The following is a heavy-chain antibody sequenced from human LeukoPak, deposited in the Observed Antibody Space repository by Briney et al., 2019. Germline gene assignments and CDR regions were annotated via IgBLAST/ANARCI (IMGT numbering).Heavy chain of an antibody. Sequence: PGGSLRLSCAASGCTFSSYGMHWVRQAPGKGLEWVAFIRYDGSNKYYADSVKGRFIISRDNSKNTLYLQMNSLRAEDTAVYYCAERKNAYVEIATIGAFDIWGQGTMVTVSS. V-gene: IGHV3-30*02. CDR2: IRYDGSNK. CDR1: GCTFSSYG. J-gene: IGHJ3*02. D-gene: IGHD5-24*01. CDR3: AERKNAYVEIATIGAFDI.